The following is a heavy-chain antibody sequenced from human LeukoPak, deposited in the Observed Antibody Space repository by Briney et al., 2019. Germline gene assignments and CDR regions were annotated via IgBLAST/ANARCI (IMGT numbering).Heavy chain of an antibody. CDR3: AQITIFGVVIIDY. CDR1: GGSISSYY. Sequence: TSETLSLTCTVSGGSISSYYWSWIRQPPGKGLEWIGYIYYSGSTNYNPSLKSRVTISVDTSKNQFSLKLSSVAAADTAVYYCAQITIFGVVIIDYWGQGTLVTVSS. J-gene: IGHJ4*02. CDR2: IYYSGST. D-gene: IGHD3-3*01. V-gene: IGHV4-59*12.